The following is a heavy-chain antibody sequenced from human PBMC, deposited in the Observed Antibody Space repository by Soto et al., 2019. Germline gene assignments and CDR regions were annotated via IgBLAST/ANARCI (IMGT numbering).Heavy chain of an antibody. Sequence: QVQLVESGGCVVQPGRSLRLSCAASGFTFSSHAMHWVRQAPGKGLEWVATIWYDGSKEYYTDSVKGRFTISRDISNNTLYLQMNSLRAEDTALYYSAKDPGLSYFDFEYWGQGPLVTVSS. V-gene: IGHV3-33*06. J-gene: IGHJ4*02. CDR3: AKDPGLSYFDFEY. D-gene: IGHD3-10*01. CDR2: IWYDGSKE. CDR1: GFTFSSHA.